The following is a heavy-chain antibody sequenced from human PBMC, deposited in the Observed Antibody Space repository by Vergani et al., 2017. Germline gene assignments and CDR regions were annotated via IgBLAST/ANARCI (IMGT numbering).Heavy chain of an antibody. CDR1: GGTFSSYA. CDR2: IIPIFGTA. J-gene: IGHJ6*03. Sequence: QVQLVQSGAEVKKPGSSVKVSCKASGGTFSSYAISWVRQAPGQGLEWMGGIIPIFGTANYAQKFQGRVTITADESTSTAYMELLSLRSEDTAFFYCARAVVVVPAAIHYYYYYMDVWGKGTTVTVSS. D-gene: IGHD2-2*01. V-gene: IGHV1-69*01. CDR3: ARAVVVVPAAIHYYYYYMDV.